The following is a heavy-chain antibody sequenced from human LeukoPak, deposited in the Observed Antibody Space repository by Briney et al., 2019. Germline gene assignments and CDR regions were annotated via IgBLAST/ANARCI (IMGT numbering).Heavy chain of an antibody. D-gene: IGHD2-21*02. V-gene: IGHV3-23*01. CDR2: ISGSGGST. CDR1: GFTFSTYN. Sequence: GGSLSLSCAASGFTFSTYNVNWVRQAPGKGLEWVSLISGSGGSTYYADSVKGRFTISRDNSKNTLYLQMNSLRAEDTAVFYCAKEPRHCGGDCFSLLDYWGQGTLVTVSS. CDR3: AKEPRHCGGDCFSLLDY. J-gene: IGHJ4*02.